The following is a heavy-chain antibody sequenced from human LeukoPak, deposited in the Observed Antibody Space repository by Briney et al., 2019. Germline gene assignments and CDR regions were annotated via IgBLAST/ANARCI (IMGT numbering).Heavy chain of an antibody. CDR3: ATRGSLFKYYFDY. CDR2: ISSSGSTI. Sequence: GGSLRLSCAASGFTFSSYEMNWVRQAPGKGLEWVSYISSSGSTIYYADSVKGRFTISRDNAKNSLYLQMNSLRSEDTAVYYCATRGSLFKYYFDYWGQGTLVTVSS. D-gene: IGHD1-26*01. CDR1: GFTFSSYE. V-gene: IGHV3-48*03. J-gene: IGHJ4*02.